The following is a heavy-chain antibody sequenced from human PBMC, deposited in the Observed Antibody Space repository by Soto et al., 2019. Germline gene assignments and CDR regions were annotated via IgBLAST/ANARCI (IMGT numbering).Heavy chain of an antibody. D-gene: IGHD3-10*01. Sequence: QVQLQESGPGLVQPSQTLSLTCTVSGGSISSGGYYWSWIRQHPGKGLEWIGYIYYRGSTYYNPSLKSRVTISVDASKNQISLKLRSVTAADTAVYYCAREWAYGPYGSGSDNYWGQGTLVTVSS. CDR2: IYYRGST. J-gene: IGHJ4*02. CDR3: AREWAYGPYGSGSDNY. V-gene: IGHV4-31*03. CDR1: GGSISSGGYY.